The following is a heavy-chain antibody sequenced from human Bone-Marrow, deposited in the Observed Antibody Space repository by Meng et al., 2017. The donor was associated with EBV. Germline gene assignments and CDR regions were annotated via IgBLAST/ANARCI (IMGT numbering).Heavy chain of an antibody. Sequence: QINLKERGATLVKPTQTLTLTCTFSGCSLSTSGVGVGWIRQPPGKALEWLALIYWDDDKRYSPSLKSRLTITKDTSKNQVVLTMTNMDPVDTATYYCAHTPGGYYDLWSGAIDYWGQGTLVTVSS. V-gene: IGHV2-5*02. D-gene: IGHD3-3*01. J-gene: IGHJ4*02. CDR3: AHTPGGYYDLWSGAIDY. CDR2: IYWDDDK. CDR1: GCSLSTSGVG.